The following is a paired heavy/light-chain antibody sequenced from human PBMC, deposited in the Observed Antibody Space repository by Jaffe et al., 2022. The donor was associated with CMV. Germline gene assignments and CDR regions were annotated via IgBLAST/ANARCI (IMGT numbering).Light chain of an antibody. Sequence: IVMTQSPLSSPVTLGQSASISCRSSQSLVHSDGNTYLSWLHQRPGQPPRLLIYKISSRLSGVPDRFSGSGVGTDFTLKINRVEAEDVGVYYCMQATQFPHSFGGGTKVEIK. CDR1: QSLVHSDGNTY. V-gene: IGKV2-24*01. CDR3: MQATQFPHS. J-gene: IGKJ4*01. CDR2: KIS.
Heavy chain of an antibody. Sequence: QITLKESGPTLVKPTQTLTLTCTFSGFSLNTRGVGVNWIRQPPGKALEWLALIYWDDEKRYSPSLKSRLTITKDTSKNQVVLTVTNMDPVDTATYYCGHWVEYNDASESQDSYSYYMDVWGKGTTVTVSS. CDR3: GHWVEYNDASESQDSYSYYMDV. CDR2: IYWDDEK. V-gene: IGHV2-5*02. D-gene: IGHD3-10*01. CDR1: GFSLNTRGVG. J-gene: IGHJ6*03.